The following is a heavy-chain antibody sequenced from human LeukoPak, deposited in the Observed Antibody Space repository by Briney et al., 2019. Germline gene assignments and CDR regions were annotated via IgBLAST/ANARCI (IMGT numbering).Heavy chain of an antibody. V-gene: IGHV3-21*04. CDR3: AKSGYNRFDY. CDR2: ITSSSSYI. Sequence: GGSLRLSCAASGFTFSSYSMNWVRQAPGKGLEWVSSITSSSSYIYYADSVKGRFTISRDNSKNTLYLQMNSLRAEDTAVYYCAKSGYNRFDYWGQGTLVTVSS. J-gene: IGHJ4*02. CDR1: GFTFSSYS. D-gene: IGHD5-24*01.